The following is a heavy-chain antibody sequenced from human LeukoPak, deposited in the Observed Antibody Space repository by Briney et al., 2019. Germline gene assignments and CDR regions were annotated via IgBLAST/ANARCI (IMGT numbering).Heavy chain of an antibody. CDR3: ASIVVVAAASDY. CDR2: ISSSSSYI. Sequence: GGSLRLSCAASGFTFSSHSMNWVRQAPGKGLEWVSSISSSSSYIYYADSVKGRFTISRDNAKNSLYLQMNSLRAEDTAVYYCASIVVVAAASDYWGQGTLVTVSS. V-gene: IGHV3-21*01. J-gene: IGHJ4*02. CDR1: GFTFSSHS. D-gene: IGHD2-15*01.